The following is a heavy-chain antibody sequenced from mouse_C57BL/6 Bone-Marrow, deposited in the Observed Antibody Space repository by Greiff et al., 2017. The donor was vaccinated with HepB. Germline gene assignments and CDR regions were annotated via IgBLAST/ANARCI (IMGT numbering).Heavy chain of an antibody. D-gene: IGHD2-3*01. Sequence: VQLQQSGPELVKPGASVKISCKASGYTFTDYYMNWVKQSHGKSLEWIGDINPNNGGTSYNQKFKGKATLTVDKSSSTAYMELRSLTSEDSAVYYCARFYDGYPIWFAYWGQGTLVTVSA. V-gene: IGHV1-26*01. CDR2: INPNNGGT. CDR3: ARFYDGYPIWFAY. J-gene: IGHJ3*01. CDR1: GYTFTDYY.